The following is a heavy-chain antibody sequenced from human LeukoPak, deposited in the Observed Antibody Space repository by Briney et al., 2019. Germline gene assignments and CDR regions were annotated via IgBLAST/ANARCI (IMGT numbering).Heavy chain of an antibody. CDR3: ASYFNYDILSLFDP. D-gene: IGHD3-9*01. V-gene: IGHV4-34*01. CDR2: INHSGST. Sequence: PSETLSLTCAVYGGSFSGYYWSWIRQPPGKGLEWIGEINHSGSTNYNPSLKSRVTISVDTSKNQFSLKLSSVTAADTAVYYCASYFNYDILSLFDPWGQGTLVTVSS. CDR1: GGSFSGYY. J-gene: IGHJ5*02.